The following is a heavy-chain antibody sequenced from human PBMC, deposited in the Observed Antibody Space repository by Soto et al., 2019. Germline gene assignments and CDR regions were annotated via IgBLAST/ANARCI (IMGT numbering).Heavy chain of an antibody. CDR3: ARDLPSDSWFDP. D-gene: IGHD2-15*01. Sequence: PSETLSLTCAVYGGSFSGYYWSWIRQPPGKGLEWIGEINHSGSTNYNPSLKSRVTISVDTSKNQFSLKLSSVTAADTAVYYCARDLPSDSWFDPWGQGTLVTVSS. CDR2: INHSGST. J-gene: IGHJ5*02. V-gene: IGHV4-34*01. CDR1: GGSFSGYY.